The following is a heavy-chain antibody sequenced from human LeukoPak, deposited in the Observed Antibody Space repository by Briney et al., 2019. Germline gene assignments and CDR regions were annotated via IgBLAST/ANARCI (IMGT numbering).Heavy chain of an antibody. Sequence: SETLSLTCTVSGGSVSSGSYYWTWLRQPPGKGLEWIGYIYYSGSTNYNPSLKSRVTIPVDTSKNQFSLNLSSVTAADTAVYYCARARYCSGNTCSSPYYFDYWGQGTLVTVSS. V-gene: IGHV4-61*01. CDR3: ARARYCSGNTCSSPYYFDY. CDR2: IYYSGST. J-gene: IGHJ4*02. D-gene: IGHD2-15*01. CDR1: GGSVSSGSYY.